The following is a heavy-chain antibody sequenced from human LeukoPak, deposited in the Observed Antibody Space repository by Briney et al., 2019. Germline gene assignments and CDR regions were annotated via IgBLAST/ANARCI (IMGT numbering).Heavy chain of an antibody. D-gene: IGHD3-22*01. CDR2: IYYSGST. Sequence: SQTLSLTCTVSGGSISSGDYYWNWIRQHPGKGLEWIGYIYYSGSTYYNPSLKSRVTISVDTSKNQFSLKLSSVTAADTAVYYCARDPPYYDSSGRDDAFDIWGQGTMVTVSS. J-gene: IGHJ3*02. CDR3: ARDPPYYDSSGRDDAFDI. V-gene: IGHV4-31*03. CDR1: GGSISSGDYY.